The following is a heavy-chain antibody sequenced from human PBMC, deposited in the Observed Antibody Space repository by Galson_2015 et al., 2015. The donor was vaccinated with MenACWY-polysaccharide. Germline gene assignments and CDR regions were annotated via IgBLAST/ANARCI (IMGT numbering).Heavy chain of an antibody. CDR3: ARELRHGRSGLDV. J-gene: IGHJ6*02. Sequence: SLRLSCAASGFTFSSYWMSWVRQAPGKGLEWVANIKQDGGEKYYVESVRGRFTISRDNAKNSLYLQMNSLRAEDTAVYYCARELRHGRSGLDVWGQGTTVTVSS. CDR1: GFTFSSYW. D-gene: IGHD2-15*01. V-gene: IGHV3-7*01. CDR2: IKQDGGEK.